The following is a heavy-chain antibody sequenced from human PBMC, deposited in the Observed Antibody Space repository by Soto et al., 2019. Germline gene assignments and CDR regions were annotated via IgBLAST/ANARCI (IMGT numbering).Heavy chain of an antibody. CDR2: VDHSGRT. CDR3: AKKGYYPSGKINLFDS. V-gene: IGHV4-38-2*01. D-gene: IGHD3-10*01. J-gene: IGHJ4*02. Sequence: SETLSLTCAVSGYSINSDYYWGWIRQPPGKGLEWIGSVDHSGRTYYSPSLRSRLTIFIDTPKNQFSLRLTSVTAADTAMYFCAKKGYYPSGKINLFDSRGPGTLVTVSS. CDR1: GYSINSDYY.